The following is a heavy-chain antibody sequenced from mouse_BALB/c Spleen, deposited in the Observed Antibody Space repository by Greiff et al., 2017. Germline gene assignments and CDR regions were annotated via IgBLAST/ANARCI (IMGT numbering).Heavy chain of an antibody. J-gene: IGHJ4*01. Sequence: EVKLQESGPGLVKPSQSLSLTCSVTGYSITSGYYWNWIRQFPGNKLEWMGYISYDGSNNYNPSLKNRISITRDTSKNQFFLKLNSVTTEDTATYYCAREEIYYYGSSFYSAMDYWGQGTSVTVSS. V-gene: IGHV3-6*02. CDR3: AREEIYYYGSSFYSAMDY. CDR1: GYSITSGYY. CDR2: ISYDGSN. D-gene: IGHD1-1*01.